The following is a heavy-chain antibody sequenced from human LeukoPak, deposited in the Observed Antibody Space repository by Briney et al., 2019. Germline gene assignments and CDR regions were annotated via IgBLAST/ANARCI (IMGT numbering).Heavy chain of an antibody. CDR1: GGSISSSSYY. J-gene: IGHJ4*02. CDR2: IYYSGST. Sequence: SETLSLTCTVSGGSISSSSYYWGWIRQPPGKGLEWIGSIYYSGSTYYNPSLKSRVTISVDTSKNQFSLKLSSVTAADTAVYYCASHNPPTSWGDYWGQGTLVTVSS. D-gene: IGHD3-16*01. CDR3: ASHNPPTSWGDY. V-gene: IGHV4-39*01.